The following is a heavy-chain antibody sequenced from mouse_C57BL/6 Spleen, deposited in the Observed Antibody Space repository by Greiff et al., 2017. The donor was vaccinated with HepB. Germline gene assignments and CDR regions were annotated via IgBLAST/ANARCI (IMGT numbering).Heavy chain of an antibody. J-gene: IGHJ1*03. D-gene: IGHD3-1*01. CDR1: GYTFTSYW. Sequence: QVQLQQPGAELVRPGSSVKLSCKASGYTFTSYWMHWVKQRPRQGLEWIGNIYPSDSETHYNQKFKDKATLTVDKSSSTAYMQLSSLTSEDSAVYYCARGGLRYFDVWGTGTTVTVSS. V-gene: IGHV1-52*01. CDR2: IYPSDSET. CDR3: ARGGLRYFDV.